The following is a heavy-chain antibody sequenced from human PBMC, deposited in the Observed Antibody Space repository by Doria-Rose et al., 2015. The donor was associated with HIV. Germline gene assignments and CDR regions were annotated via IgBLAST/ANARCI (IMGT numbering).Heavy chain of an antibody. CDR3: ARIKSSRWYHKYYFDF. CDR2: NVSDDER. D-gene: IGHD6-13*01. V-gene: IGHV2-26*01. Sequence: QESGPVLVKPTETLTLTCTVSGVSLSSPGMGVSWIRQPPGQALEWLANNVSDDERSYKTTLKSRLIISRGTSKGQVVLTVTDMDPVDTATYYCARIKSSRWYHKYYFDFWGQGTLVIVSA. J-gene: IGHJ4*02. CDR1: GVSLSSPGMG.